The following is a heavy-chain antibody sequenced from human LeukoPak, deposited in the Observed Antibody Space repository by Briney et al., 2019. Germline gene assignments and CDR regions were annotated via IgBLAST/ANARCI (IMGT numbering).Heavy chain of an antibody. V-gene: IGHV4-59*08. Sequence: PGGSLRLSCAASGFTFSSYAMSWVRQPPGKGLEWVGHISYSGGTKYNPSLQSRVTISIDTSKNQFSLNLSSVTAADTAVYYCARRVIMSATGVPDTWLDPWGQGILVTVSS. CDR3: ARRVIMSATGVPDTWLDP. CDR1: GFTFSSYA. CDR2: ISYSGGT. D-gene: IGHD2-8*02. J-gene: IGHJ5*02.